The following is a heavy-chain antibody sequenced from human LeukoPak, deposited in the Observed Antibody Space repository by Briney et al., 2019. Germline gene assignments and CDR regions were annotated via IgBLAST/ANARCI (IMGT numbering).Heavy chain of an antibody. J-gene: IGHJ4*02. V-gene: IGHV4-34*01. Sequence: SETLSLTCAVYGGSFSGYYWSWIRQPPGKGLEWIGEINHSGSTNYNPSLKSRVTIPVDTSKNQFSLKLSSVTAADTAVYYCARGMARLGELSLPPYFDYWGQGTLVTVSS. CDR1: GGSFSGYY. CDR2: INHSGST. CDR3: ARGMARLGELSLPPYFDY. D-gene: IGHD3-16*02.